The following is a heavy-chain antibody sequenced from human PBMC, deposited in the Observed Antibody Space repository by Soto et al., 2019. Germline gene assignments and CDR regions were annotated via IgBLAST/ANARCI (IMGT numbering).Heavy chain of an antibody. D-gene: IGHD1-26*01. Sequence: QLQLQESGPGLVKPSETLSLTCTVSGGSISSSSYYWGWIRQPPGKGLEWIGSIYYSGSTYYNPSLKSRVTISVYTSKNQFSLKLSSVTAADTAVYYCARQGQWEKDYWGQGTLVTVSS. J-gene: IGHJ4*02. CDR1: GGSISSSSYY. CDR2: IYYSGST. V-gene: IGHV4-39*01. CDR3: ARQGQWEKDY.